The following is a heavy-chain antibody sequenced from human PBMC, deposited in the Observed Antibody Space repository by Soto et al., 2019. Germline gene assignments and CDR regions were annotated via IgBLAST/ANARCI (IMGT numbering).Heavy chain of an antibody. Sequence: QVQLQESGPGLVKPSETLSLTCTVSGGSISSYYWSWIRQPPGKGLEWIGYISYSGTTNYNPSLKSRVTLSVDTSKNQFSLKLSSVTAADTAVYYCARDQGGGWSNIDYWGQGTLVTVSS. CDR3: ARDQGGGWSNIDY. V-gene: IGHV4-59*01. D-gene: IGHD6-19*01. J-gene: IGHJ4*02. CDR1: GGSISSYY. CDR2: ISYSGTT.